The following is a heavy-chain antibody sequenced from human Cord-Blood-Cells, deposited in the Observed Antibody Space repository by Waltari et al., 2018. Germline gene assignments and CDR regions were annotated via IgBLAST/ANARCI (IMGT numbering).Heavy chain of an antibody. CDR1: GYTFTGYY. J-gene: IGHJ3*02. CDR2: INPNSGGT. V-gene: IGHV1-2*04. Sequence: QVQLVQSGAEVKKPGASVTVSCTASGYTFTGYYMHWVRQVPGQGLEWMGWINPNSGGTNYAQKFQGWVTMTRDTSISTAYMELSRLRSDDTAVYYCARGHIAAAGHDAFDIWGQGTMVTVSS. D-gene: IGHD6-13*01. CDR3: ARGHIAAAGHDAFDI.